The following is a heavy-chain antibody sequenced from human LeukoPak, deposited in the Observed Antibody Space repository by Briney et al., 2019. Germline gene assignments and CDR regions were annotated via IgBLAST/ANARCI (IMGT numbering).Heavy chain of an antibody. CDR1: GGSISSYY. V-gene: IGHV4-59*01. CDR3: ARLTDGY. J-gene: IGHJ4*02. Sequence: SETLSLTXTVSGGSISSYYWSWIRQPPGKGLEWIGYIYYSGSTNYNPSLKCRVTISVDTSKNQFSLKLSSVTAADTAVYYCARLTDGYWGQGTLVTVSS. CDR2: IYYSGST.